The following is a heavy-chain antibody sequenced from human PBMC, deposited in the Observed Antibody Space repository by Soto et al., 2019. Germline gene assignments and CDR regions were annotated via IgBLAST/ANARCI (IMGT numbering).Heavy chain of an antibody. Sequence: SETLSLTCTISGASISSGKWWSWVRQPPGEGLEWIGEIFHTGNTDYKPSLKSRVSILVDKSKNQFSLNLDSVTAADTAVYYCARNLFDSRGYPPEVWGQGILVTVSS. CDR3: ARNLFDSRGYPPEV. CDR2: IFHTGNT. J-gene: IGHJ4*02. CDR1: GASISSGKW. D-gene: IGHD3-22*01. V-gene: IGHV4-4*02.